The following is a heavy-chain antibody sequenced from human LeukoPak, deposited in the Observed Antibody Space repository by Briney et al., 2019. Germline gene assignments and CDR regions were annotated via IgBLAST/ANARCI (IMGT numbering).Heavy chain of an antibody. CDR1: GYTFTTYN. J-gene: IGHJ4*02. CDR2: INTYTGNA. CDR3: ARAITSRKGLQRRLTPAGPNDY. D-gene: IGHD2-2*01. V-gene: IGHV7-4-1*02. Sequence: ASVKVSCKTSGYTFTTYNLNWVRQAPGQGLEWMGWINTYTGNARYAQGFTGRFVFSLDTSVSTAFLQISSLKAEDTAVYYCARAITSRKGLQRRLTPAGPNDYWGQGTLVTVSS.